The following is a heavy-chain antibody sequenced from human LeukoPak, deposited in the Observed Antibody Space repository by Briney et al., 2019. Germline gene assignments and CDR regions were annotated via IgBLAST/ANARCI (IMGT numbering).Heavy chain of an antibody. J-gene: IGHJ1*01. Sequence: ASVKVSCKASGGTFSSYAISWVRQARGQGLEWMGGIIPIFGTANYPQKFQGRVTITTDESTSTAYMELSSLRSEDTAVYYCARSFEDCSSTSCYQEYFQHWGQGTLVTVSS. CDR2: IIPIFGTA. CDR3: ARSFEDCSSTSCYQEYFQH. D-gene: IGHD2-2*01. CDR1: GGTFSSYA. V-gene: IGHV1-69*05.